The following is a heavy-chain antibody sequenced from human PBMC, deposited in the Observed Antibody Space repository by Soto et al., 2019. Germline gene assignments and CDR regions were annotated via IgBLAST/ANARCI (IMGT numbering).Heavy chain of an antibody. CDR3: ARDCLAVAGEDAPNWFDP. D-gene: IGHD6-19*01. CDR2: IYYSGST. Sequence: KPSETLSLTCTVSGGSISSGGYYWSWIRQHPGKGLEWIGYIYYSGSTYYNPSLKSRVTISVDTSKNQFSLKLSSVTAADTAVYYCARDCLAVAGEDAPNWFDPWGQGTLVTVSS. V-gene: IGHV4-31*03. J-gene: IGHJ5*02. CDR1: GGSISSGGYY.